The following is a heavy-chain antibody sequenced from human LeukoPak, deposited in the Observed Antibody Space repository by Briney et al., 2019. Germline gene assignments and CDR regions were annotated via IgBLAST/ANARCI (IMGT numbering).Heavy chain of an antibody. CDR3: ARGGGLDV. D-gene: IGHD3-16*01. CDR2: INHNGNVN. CDR1: GFTFSSYW. Sequence: GGSLRLSCAVSGFTFSSYWMNWARQAPGKGPEWVASINHNGNVNYYVDSVKGRFTISRDNAKNSLYLQMSNLRAEDTAVYFCARGGGLDVWGQGATVTVSS. V-gene: IGHV3-7*03. J-gene: IGHJ6*02.